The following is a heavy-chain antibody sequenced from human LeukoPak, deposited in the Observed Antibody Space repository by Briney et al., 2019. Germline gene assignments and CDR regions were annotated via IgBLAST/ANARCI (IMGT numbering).Heavy chain of an antibody. Sequence: HPGRSLRLSCAASGFTFSSYGFHWVRQAPGKGLEWVAVISYDGSNKYYADSVKGRFTISRDNSKNTLYLQMNSLRAEDTAVYYCAKDLEMATIFTWGQGTLVTVSS. V-gene: IGHV3-30*18. J-gene: IGHJ4*02. CDR1: GFTFSSYG. CDR3: AKDLEMATIFT. D-gene: IGHD5-24*01. CDR2: ISYDGSNK.